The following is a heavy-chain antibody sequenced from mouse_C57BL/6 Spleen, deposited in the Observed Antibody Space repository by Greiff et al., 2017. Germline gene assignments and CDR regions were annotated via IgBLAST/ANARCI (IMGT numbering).Heavy chain of an antibody. J-gene: IGHJ2*01. CDR2: IDPSDSYT. CDR3: ATRDGSGYWKVYFDY. D-gene: IGHD3-2*02. Sequence: VKLQQPGAELVRPGTSVKLSCKASGYTFTSYWMHWVKQRPGQGLAWIGVIDPSDSYTNYNQKFKGKATLTVDTSSSTAYMQISSLTSEDSAVYDCATRDGSGYWKVYFDYWGQGTTLTVSS. V-gene: IGHV1-59*01. CDR1: GYTFTSYW.